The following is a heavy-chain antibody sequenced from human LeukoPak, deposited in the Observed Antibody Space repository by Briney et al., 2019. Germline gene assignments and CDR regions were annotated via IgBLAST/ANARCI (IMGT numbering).Heavy chain of an antibody. Sequence: GASLRLSCAASGFTFSSYAMSWVRQAPGKGLEWVSAISGSGGSTYYADSVKGRFTISRDNSKNTLYLQMNSLRAEDTAVYSCAKDGASSGWYYGMDVWGQGTTVTVSS. CDR3: AKDGASSGWYYGMDV. CDR2: ISGSGGST. D-gene: IGHD6-19*01. CDR1: GFTFSSYA. V-gene: IGHV3-23*01. J-gene: IGHJ6*02.